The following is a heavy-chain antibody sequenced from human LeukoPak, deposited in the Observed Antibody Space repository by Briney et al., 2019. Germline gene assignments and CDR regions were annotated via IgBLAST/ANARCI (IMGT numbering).Heavy chain of an antibody. V-gene: IGHV3-53*01. CDR3: VREGGKTFDY. CDR2: LYSGGHT. CDR1: GFTVSSNY. Sequence: PGGSLRLSCAASGFTVSSNYMSWVRQAPGKGLEWVSVLYSGGHTNYADSVKGRFTISRDNSKNTLYPQMNSLRADDTAVYYCVREGGKTFDYWGQGTLVTVSS. J-gene: IGHJ4*02.